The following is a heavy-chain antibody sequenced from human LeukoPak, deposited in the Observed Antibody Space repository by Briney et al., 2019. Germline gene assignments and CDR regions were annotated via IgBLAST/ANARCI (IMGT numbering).Heavy chain of an antibody. CDR1: GGSINSFY. V-gene: IGHV4-59*01. CDR2: IYYSGST. J-gene: IGHJ3*02. Sequence: SETLSLTCTVSGGSINSFYWSWIRQPPGKGLEWIGYIYYSGSTNYNPSLKSRVTISVDTSKNQFSLKLSSVTAADTAVYYCARVVNSGSYDAFDIWGQGTMVTVSS. D-gene: IGHD1-26*01. CDR3: ARVVNSGSYDAFDI.